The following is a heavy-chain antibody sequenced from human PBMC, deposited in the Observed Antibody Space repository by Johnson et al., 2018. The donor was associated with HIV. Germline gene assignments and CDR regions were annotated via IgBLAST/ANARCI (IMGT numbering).Heavy chain of an antibody. CDR2: ISYDGDNK. CDR1: GFTVSSNY. J-gene: IGHJ3*01. V-gene: IGHV3-30*18. D-gene: IGHD5-12*01. Sequence: QVQLVESGGGLVQPGGSLRLSCAASGFTVSSNYMSWVRQAPGKGLEWVAVISYDGDNKYYADSVKGRFTISRDKSKDTLYLQMSSLRAEDTAVYYCAKGRGYDYDALDFWGQGTMVTVSS. CDR3: AKGRGYDYDALDF.